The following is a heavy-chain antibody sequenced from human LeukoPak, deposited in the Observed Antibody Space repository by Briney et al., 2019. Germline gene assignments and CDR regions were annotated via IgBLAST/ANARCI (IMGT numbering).Heavy chain of an antibody. J-gene: IGHJ4*02. CDR1: GFTFSSYA. D-gene: IGHD2-8*01. CDR3: AKDHRLMVYAEFDY. CDR2: ISGSGGGT. Sequence: GGSLRLSCAASGFTFSSYAMSWVRQAPGKGLEWVSVISGSGGGTYYADSVKGRFTISRDNSKNTLYLQMNSLRAEDTAVYYCAKDHRLMVYAEFDYWGQGTLVTVSS. V-gene: IGHV3-23*01.